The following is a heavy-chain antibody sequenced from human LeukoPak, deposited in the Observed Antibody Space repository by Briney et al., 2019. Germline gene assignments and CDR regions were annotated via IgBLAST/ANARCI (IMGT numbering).Heavy chain of an antibody. CDR2: IIPIFDTA. Sequence: GASVKVSCKASGGTFSSYAISWVRQAPGQGLEWMGGIIPIFDTANYAQKFQGRVTITADESTSTAYMELSSLRSEDTAVYYCASFSTRYYYDSSGYYYWDYWGQGTLVTVSS. J-gene: IGHJ4*02. CDR3: ASFSTRYYYDSSGYYYWDY. V-gene: IGHV1-69*13. CDR1: GGTFSSYA. D-gene: IGHD3-22*01.